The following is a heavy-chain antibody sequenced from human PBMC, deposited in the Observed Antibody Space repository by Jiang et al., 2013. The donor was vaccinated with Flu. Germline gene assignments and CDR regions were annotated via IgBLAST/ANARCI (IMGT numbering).Heavy chain of an antibody. CDR2: IIPIFGTS. J-gene: IGHJ4*02. CDR1: GGTLTSYG. Sequence: GAEVKKPGSSVKVSCKASGGTLTSYGISWVRQAPGQGLEWMGGIIPIFGTSDFAQKFQGRLTITADESTSTAYMELSGLRSDDTAVYYCARGVGGYSHGYILYWGQRTLVTVSS. CDR3: ARGVGGYSHGYILY. V-gene: IGHV1-69*01. D-gene: IGHD5-18*01.